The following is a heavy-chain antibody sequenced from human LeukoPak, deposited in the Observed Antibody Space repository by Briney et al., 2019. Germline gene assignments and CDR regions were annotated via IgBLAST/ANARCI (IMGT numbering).Heavy chain of an antibody. J-gene: IGHJ5*01. CDR1: GFTFSSYA. CDR2: IKSKTDGGTT. V-gene: IGHV3-15*01. CDR3: TTDRGRTELPLFAS. D-gene: IGHD1-26*01. Sequence: GGSLRLSCAASGFTFSSYAMSWVRQAPGKGLEWVGRIKSKTDGGTTDYAAPVKVRFTISRDDSKNTLFLQMSSLKTEDTAVYYCTTDRGRTELPLFASWGQGTLVTVSS.